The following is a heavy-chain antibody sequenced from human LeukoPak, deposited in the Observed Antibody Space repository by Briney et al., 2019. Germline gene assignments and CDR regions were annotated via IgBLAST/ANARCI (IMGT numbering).Heavy chain of an antibody. Sequence: SETLSLTCTVSGGSISSSSYYWSWIRQPPGKGLEWIGYIYYSGSTNYNPSLKSRVTISVDTSKNQFSLKLSSVTAADTAVYYCARGGYGSGSYYNEWGQGTLVTVSS. J-gene: IGHJ4*02. CDR3: ARGGYGSGSYYNE. CDR2: IYYSGST. V-gene: IGHV4-61*01. D-gene: IGHD3-10*01. CDR1: GGSISSSSYY.